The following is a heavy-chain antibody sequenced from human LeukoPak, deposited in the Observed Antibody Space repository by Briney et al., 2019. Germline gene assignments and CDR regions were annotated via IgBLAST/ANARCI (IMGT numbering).Heavy chain of an antibody. J-gene: IGHJ4*02. CDR1: GGSFSGYY. CDR3: ARGYVYSSSSPFDY. CDR2: INHSGST. Sequence: SETLSLTCAVYGGSFSGYYRSWIRQPPGKGLEWIGEINHSGSTNYNPSLKSRVTISVDTSKNQFSLKLSSVTAADTAVYYCARGYVYSSSSPFDYWGQGTLVTVSS. D-gene: IGHD6-13*01. V-gene: IGHV4-34*01.